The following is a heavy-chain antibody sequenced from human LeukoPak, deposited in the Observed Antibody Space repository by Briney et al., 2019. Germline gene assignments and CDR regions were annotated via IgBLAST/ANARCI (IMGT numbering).Heavy chain of an antibody. V-gene: IGHV1-2*02. CDR1: GYTFTGYY. CDR2: INPNSGGT. J-gene: IGHJ4*02. Sequence: ASVKVFCKASGYTFTGYYMHWVRQAPGQGLGWMGWINPNSGGTNYAQKFQGRVTMTRDTSISTAYMELSRLRSDNTAVYYCARGLVAPPLWAFDYWGQGTLVTVSS. D-gene: IGHD2-8*02. CDR3: ARGLVAPPLWAFDY.